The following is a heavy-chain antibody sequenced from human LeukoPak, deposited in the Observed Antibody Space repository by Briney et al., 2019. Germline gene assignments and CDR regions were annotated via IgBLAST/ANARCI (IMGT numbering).Heavy chain of an antibody. CDR1: GFTFSSYS. D-gene: IGHD1-26*01. J-gene: IGHJ4*02. V-gene: IGHV3-21*01. CDR2: ISSSSSYI. CDR3: ASWGEGALDN. Sequence: GGSLRLSCAASGFTFSSYSMNWVRQAPGKGLEWVSSISSSSSYIYYADSVKGRFTISRDNAKKSPYLQMNSLRVEDTGVYYCASWGEGALDNWGQGTLVTVSS.